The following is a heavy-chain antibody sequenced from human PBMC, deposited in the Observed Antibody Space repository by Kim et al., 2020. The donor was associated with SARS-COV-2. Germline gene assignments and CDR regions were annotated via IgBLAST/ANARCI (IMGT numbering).Heavy chain of an antibody. CDR3: ARGEDYGDFYFDY. D-gene: IGHD4-17*01. CDR2: IYYSGST. Sequence: SETLSLTCTVSGGSISSYYWSWIRQPPGKGLEWIGYIYYSGSTNYNPSLKSRVTISVDTSKNQFSLKLSSVTAADTAVYYCARGEDYGDFYFDYWGQGTLVTVSS. V-gene: IGHV4-59*13. CDR1: GGSISSYY. J-gene: IGHJ4*02.